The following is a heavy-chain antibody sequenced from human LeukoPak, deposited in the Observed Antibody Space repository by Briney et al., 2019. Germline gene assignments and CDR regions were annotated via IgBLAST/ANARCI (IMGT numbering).Heavy chain of an antibody. V-gene: IGHV3-30*18. CDR1: GFTFSSYA. CDR2: ISYDGSNK. D-gene: IGHD6-13*01. J-gene: IGHJ6*02. Sequence: PGRSLRLSCGASGFTFSSYAMHWVRQAPGKGLEWVAVISYDGSNKYYADSVKGRFTISRDNSKNTLYLQMNSLRAEDTAVYYCAKARIAAVGLSDYYYYGMDVWGQGTTVTVSS. CDR3: AKARIAAVGLSDYYYYGMDV.